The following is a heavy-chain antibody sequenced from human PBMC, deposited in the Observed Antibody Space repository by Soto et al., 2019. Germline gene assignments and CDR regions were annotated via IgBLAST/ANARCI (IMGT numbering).Heavy chain of an antibody. J-gene: IGHJ5*02. CDR3: ARDWSVATTDNWFDP. CDR1: GYTFTSYY. V-gene: IGHV1-46*01. Sequence: ASVKVSCKASGYTFTSYYMHWVRQAPGQGLEWMGRIYPSDGSTSYAQKFQGRVTITRDTSASTAYMELSSLRSEDTAVYYCARDWSVATTDNWFDPWGQGTLVTVSS. D-gene: IGHD5-12*01. CDR2: IYPSDGST.